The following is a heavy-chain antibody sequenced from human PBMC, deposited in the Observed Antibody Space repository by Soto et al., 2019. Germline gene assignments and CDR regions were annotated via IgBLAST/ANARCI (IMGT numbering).Heavy chain of an antibody. CDR1: GFSFSDSA. CDR2: ISTNGRNT. V-gene: IGHV3-64D*06. D-gene: IGHD3-3*01. J-gene: IGHJ4*02. CDR3: LRDIFGVVIFDS. Sequence: AGGSLRLSCSASGFSFSDSAMHWVRQAPGKTLEYVSAISTNGRNTYYADSVKGRFTISRDNSKNTVHLQMSSLRAEDTAVYYCLRDIFGVVIFDSWGQGTPVTVSS.